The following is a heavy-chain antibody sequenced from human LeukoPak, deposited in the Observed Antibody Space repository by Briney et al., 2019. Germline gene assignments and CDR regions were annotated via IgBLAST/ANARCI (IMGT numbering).Heavy chain of an antibody. Sequence: APVKVSCKASGYIFTAFAINWVRQAPGQGLEWMGWVNTNTGNPTYAQGFTGRFVFSLDTSVSTAYLQISSLKADDTAVYYCAREGWFDPWGQGTLVTVSS. CDR3: AREGWFDP. CDR2: VNTNTGNP. V-gene: IGHV7-4-1*02. CDR1: GYIFTAFA. J-gene: IGHJ5*02.